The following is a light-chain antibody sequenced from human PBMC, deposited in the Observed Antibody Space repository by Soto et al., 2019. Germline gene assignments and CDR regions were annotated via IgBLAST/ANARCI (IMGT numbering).Light chain of an antibody. Sequence: QFVLAQPASVSGSPGQSITISCSGTSSDVGGYNYVSWYQQHTGKAPKLMIYDVSDRPSGVSSRFSGSKSGNTASLTISGLQAEDEAEYYCSSYTSSGFYVFGTGTKVTVL. CDR2: DVS. CDR1: SSDVGGYNY. CDR3: SSYTSSGFYV. V-gene: IGLV2-14*01. J-gene: IGLJ1*01.